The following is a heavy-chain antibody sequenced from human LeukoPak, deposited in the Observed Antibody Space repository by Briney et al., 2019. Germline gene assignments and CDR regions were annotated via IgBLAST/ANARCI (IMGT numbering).Heavy chain of an antibody. V-gene: IGHV3-48*01. J-gene: IGHJ4*02. Sequence: PGGSLRLSCVASGFTFSSYSMNWVRQAPGKGLEWVSYISSSSSTIYYADSVKGRFTISRDKAKNSLYLQMNSLRAEDTAVYYCAREYCSSTSCLYDYWGQGTLVTVSS. CDR2: ISSSSSTI. D-gene: IGHD2-2*01. CDR3: AREYCSSTSCLYDY. CDR1: GFTFSSYS.